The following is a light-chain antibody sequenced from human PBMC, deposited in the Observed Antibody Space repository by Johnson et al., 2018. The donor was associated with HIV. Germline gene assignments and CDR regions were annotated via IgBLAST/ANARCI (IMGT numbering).Light chain of an antibody. CDR2: ENN. Sequence: QSVLTQPPSVSAAPGHNVTISCSGSSSNIGDSYISWYQQLPGAAPKLLIYENNKRPSGIPDRFSGSKSGTSATLGITGLQTGDEADYYCGTWNNSLSANYCFGTGTKVTVL. V-gene: IGLV1-51*02. CDR3: GTWNNSLSANYC. J-gene: IGLJ1*01. CDR1: SSNIGDSY.